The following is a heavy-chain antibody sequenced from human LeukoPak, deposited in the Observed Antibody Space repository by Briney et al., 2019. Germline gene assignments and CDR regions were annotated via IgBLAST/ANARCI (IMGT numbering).Heavy chain of an antibody. D-gene: IGHD3-9*01. CDR1: GGSISSSSYY. CDR2: IYYSGST. Sequence: SETLSLTCTVSGGSISSSSYYWGWIRQPPGKGLEWIGSIYYSGSTYYNPSLKSRVTISVDTSKNQFSLKLSSVTAADTAVYYCARTILTGYFFDYWGQGTLVTVSS. J-gene: IGHJ4*02. V-gene: IGHV4-39*07. CDR3: ARTILTGYFFDY.